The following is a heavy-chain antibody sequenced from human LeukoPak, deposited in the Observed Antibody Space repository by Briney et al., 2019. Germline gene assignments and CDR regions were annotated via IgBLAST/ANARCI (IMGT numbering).Heavy chain of an antibody. J-gene: IGHJ4*02. CDR1: GYSFTTLW. V-gene: IGHV5-51*01. Sequence: GESLKISCKASGYSFTTLWIGWVRQMPGKGLEWMGIIYPGDSDTTYSPSFQGQVTISADKSISTAYLQWRSLEASDTAMYYCARHADNLAYGFDYWGRGTVVTVSS. CDR3: ARHADNLAYGFDY. D-gene: IGHD3-16*01. CDR2: IYPGDSDT.